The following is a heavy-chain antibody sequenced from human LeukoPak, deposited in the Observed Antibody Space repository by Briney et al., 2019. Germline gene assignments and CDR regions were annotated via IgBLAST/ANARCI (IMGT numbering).Heavy chain of an antibody. J-gene: IGHJ4*02. Sequence: GGSLRLSCAASGFTVSSNYMSWVRQAPGKGLEWVSAISGSGGSTYYADSVKGRFTVSRDNSKNTLYLQMNSLRAEDTALYYCAKGPLIEVAGTTWDHWGQGSLVTVSS. CDR2: ISGSGGST. CDR1: GFTVSSNY. CDR3: AKGPLIEVAGTTWDH. V-gene: IGHV3-23*01. D-gene: IGHD6-19*01.